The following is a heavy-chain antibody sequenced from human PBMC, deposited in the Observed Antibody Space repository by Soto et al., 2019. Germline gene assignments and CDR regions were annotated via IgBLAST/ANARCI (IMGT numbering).Heavy chain of an antibody. J-gene: IGHJ4*02. CDR3: ATRLPGAGCFDY. Sequence: EVQLLESGGGLVQPGGSLRLSCAASGFSFSNYAMNWVRQAPGKGLEWVSSVSADGGTTFYADSVKGRFTISRDNSKNTLYLQMNSLRAEDTAVYDCATRLPGAGCFDYWGQGTLVTVSS. D-gene: IGHD7-27*01. V-gene: IGHV3-23*01. CDR2: VSADGGTT. CDR1: GFSFSNYA.